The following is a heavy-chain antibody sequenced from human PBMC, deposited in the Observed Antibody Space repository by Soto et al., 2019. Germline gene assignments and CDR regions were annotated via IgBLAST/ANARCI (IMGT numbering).Heavy chain of an antibody. CDR2: INAGDGDR. J-gene: IGHJ4*02. Sequence: QVHLVQSGAEVKKPGASVKVSCKASGYSFTEYSMHWIRQAPGQRLEWVGRINAGDGDRQYSQKFQDRVTLTRDTVATTVYMELTTLTSEDTAVYYCARWWSGYHSVFDYWGQGTLVTVSS. D-gene: IGHD3-3*01. CDR1: GYSFTEYS. CDR3: ARWWSGYHSVFDY. V-gene: IGHV1-3*01.